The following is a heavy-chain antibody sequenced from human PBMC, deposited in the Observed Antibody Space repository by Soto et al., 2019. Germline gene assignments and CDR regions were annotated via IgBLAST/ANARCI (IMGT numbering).Heavy chain of an antibody. Sequence: QLQLQESGPGLVKPSETLSLTCTVSGGSISSSSYYWGWIRQPPGKGLEWIGSIYYSGSTYYNPSLKSRVTISVDTSKNQFSLKLSSVTAADTAVYYCAKQMATIGEAFDYWGQGTLVTVSS. CDR1: GGSISSSSYY. V-gene: IGHV4-39*01. J-gene: IGHJ4*02. D-gene: IGHD5-12*01. CDR2: IYYSGST. CDR3: AKQMATIGEAFDY.